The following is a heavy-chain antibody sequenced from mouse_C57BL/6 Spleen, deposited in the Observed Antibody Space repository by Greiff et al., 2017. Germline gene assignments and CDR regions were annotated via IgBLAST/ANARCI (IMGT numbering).Heavy chain of an antibody. J-gene: IGHJ4*01. D-gene: IGHD1-1*01. CDR1: GYTFTSYW. CDR2: IDPSDSYT. CDR3: ARWGYYGSNYAMDY. V-gene: IGHV1-69*01. Sequence: VQLQQPGAELVMPGASVKLSCKASGYTFTSYWMHWVKQRPGQGLEWIGEIDPSDSYTNYNQKFKGKSTLTVDKSSSTAYMQLSSLTSEDSAVYFCARWGYYGSNYAMDYWGQGTSVTVSS.